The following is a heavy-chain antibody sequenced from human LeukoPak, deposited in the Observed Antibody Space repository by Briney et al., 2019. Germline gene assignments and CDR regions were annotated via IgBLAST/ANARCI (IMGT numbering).Heavy chain of an antibody. CDR2: IYPGDSDT. CDR1: GYTFTTYW. CDR3: ARREAVAGTEDFLDY. D-gene: IGHD6-19*01. V-gene: IGHV5-51*01. J-gene: IGHJ4*02. Sequence: GESLKISCKGPGYTFTTYWIGWVRQIPGKGLEWMGIIYPGDSDTRYSPSFQGQVTISADRSISTAYLQWSSLKASDTAICYCARREAVAGTEDFLDYWGQGTLVTVSS.